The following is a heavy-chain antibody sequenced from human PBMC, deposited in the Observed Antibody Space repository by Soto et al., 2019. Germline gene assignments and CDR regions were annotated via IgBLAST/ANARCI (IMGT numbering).Heavy chain of an antibody. CDR1: EATFSGYA. V-gene: IGHV1-69*13. Sequence: GASVKISSKPSEATFSGYAFSWVRHAPGQGLEWMGEIIPTLGTAKSAQKLQGRVTITADESTSTVYMELRRLRSEDTAVYYCASGAGIFGVVAFDYWGQGTLVTVSS. CDR2: IIPTLGTA. D-gene: IGHD3-3*01. CDR3: ASGAGIFGVVAFDY. J-gene: IGHJ4*02.